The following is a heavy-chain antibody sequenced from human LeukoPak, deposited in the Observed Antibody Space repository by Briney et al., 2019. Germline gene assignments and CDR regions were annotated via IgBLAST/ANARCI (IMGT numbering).Heavy chain of an antibody. CDR1: GVTFSNFA. V-gene: IGHV3-23*01. J-gene: IGHJ4*02. CDR3: AKDGEYTTSPGDY. D-gene: IGHD3-10*01. CDR2: ISAGGGST. Sequence: GGSLRLSCAASGVTFSNFAMSWVRQAPGKGLEWVSAISAGGGSTYYADSVKDRFTISRDNSKNTLYLQMSSLRVEDTAVYYCAKDGEYTTSPGDYWGQGTLVTVSS.